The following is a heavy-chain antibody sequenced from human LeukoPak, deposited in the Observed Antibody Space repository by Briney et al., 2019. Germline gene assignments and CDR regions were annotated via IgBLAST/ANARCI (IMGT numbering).Heavy chain of an antibody. CDR3: ARRKASMTTVTTRFYYYYYYMDV. D-gene: IGHD4-17*01. J-gene: IGHJ6*03. CDR1: GGSISSGSYY. V-gene: IGHV4-61*02. Sequence: SETLSLTCTVSGGSISSGSYYWSWIRQPAGKGLEWIGRIYTSGSTNYNPSLKSRVTISVDTSKNQFSLKLSSVTAADTAVYYCARRKASMTTVTTRFYYYYYYMDVWGKGTTVTISS. CDR2: IYTSGST.